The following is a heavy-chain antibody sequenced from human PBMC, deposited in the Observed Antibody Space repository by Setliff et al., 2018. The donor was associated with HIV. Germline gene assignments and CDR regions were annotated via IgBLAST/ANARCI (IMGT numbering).Heavy chain of an antibody. D-gene: IGHD1-1*01. CDR3: TTAGHGSLDFDY. V-gene: IGHV1-69*10. CDR2: LSPIRSIA. Sequence: SVKVSCKASGNTFNIYAISWVRQAPGHGPEWVGGLSPIRSIANYARKFQGRVTITADKSRSTAYLELNSLKVEDTALYYCTTAGHGSLDFDYWGQGTRVTVSS. CDR1: GNTFNIYA. J-gene: IGHJ4*02.